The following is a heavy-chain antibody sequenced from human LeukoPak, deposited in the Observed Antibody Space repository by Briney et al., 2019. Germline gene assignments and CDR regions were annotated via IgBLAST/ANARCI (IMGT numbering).Heavy chain of an antibody. D-gene: IGHD3-10*01. CDR1: GGSFSGYY. J-gene: IGHJ3*02. CDR3: ASIYGSGSFDAFDI. V-gene: IGHV4-34*01. Sequence: SETLSLTCAVYGGSFSGYYWSWIRQPPGKGLEWIGEINHSGSTNYNPSLKSRVTISVDTSKNQFSLKLNSVTAADTAVYYCASIYGSGSFDAFDIWGQGTMVTVSS. CDR2: INHSGST.